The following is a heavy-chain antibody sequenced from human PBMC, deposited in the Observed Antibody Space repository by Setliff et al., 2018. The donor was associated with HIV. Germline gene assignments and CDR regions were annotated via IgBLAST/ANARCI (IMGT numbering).Heavy chain of an antibody. D-gene: IGHD6-19*01. J-gene: IGHJ6*03. CDR3: AREGSGWYKYYYYYMDV. Sequence: ASVKVSCKASGYTFTDYYMHWVRQAPGQGLEWMGRINPNSGGTNYAQKFQGRVTMTRDTSISTAYMELSRLRSDDTAVYYCAREGSGWYKYYYYYMDVWGKGATVTVSS. CDR1: GYTFTDYY. CDR2: INPNSGGT. V-gene: IGHV1-2*06.